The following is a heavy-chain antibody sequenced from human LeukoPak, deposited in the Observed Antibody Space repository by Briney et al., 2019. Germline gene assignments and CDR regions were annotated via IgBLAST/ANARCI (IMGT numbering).Heavy chain of an antibody. Sequence: GGSLRLSCAASRSTFSSYAMSWVRQAPGKGLEWVSAISGSDGSTSYADSVKGRFTISRDFSKNPVYLQMSGLRAEDTAVYYYAKVTREHCSGTSCSYGFDYWGQGTLVTVSS. V-gene: IGHV3-23*01. J-gene: IGHJ4*02. CDR3: AKVTREHCSGTSCSYGFDY. CDR1: RSTFSSYA. CDR2: ISGSDGST. D-gene: IGHD2-2*01.